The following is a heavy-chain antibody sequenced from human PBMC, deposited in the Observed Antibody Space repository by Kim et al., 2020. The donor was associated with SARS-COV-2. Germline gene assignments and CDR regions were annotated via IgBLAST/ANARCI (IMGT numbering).Heavy chain of an antibody. D-gene: IGHD3-10*01. CDR2: ILYDGENK. J-gene: IGHJ6*02. CDR1: GSTFGNYG. CDR3: ARSGGMSTRHYGMDV. Sequence: GGSLRLSCAASGSTFGNYGMHWVRQAPGKGLEWVGVILYDGENKNYADSVQGRFTISRDNSKTTLYLEMNSLRAEDTAVYYGARSGGMSTRHYGMDVWGPGTRVTVSS. V-gene: IGHV3-33*03.